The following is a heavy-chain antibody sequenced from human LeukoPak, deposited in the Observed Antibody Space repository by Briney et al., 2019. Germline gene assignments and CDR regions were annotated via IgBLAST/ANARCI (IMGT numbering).Heavy chain of an antibody. D-gene: IGHD3-10*01. CDR1: GYTFTSYS. CDR3: ARDIRRRLLWFGEIPPFDP. Sequence: ASVKVSCKASGYTFTSYSISWVRQAPGQGLVWMGWISAYNGNTNYAQKLQGRVTMTTDTSTSTAYMELRSLRSDDTAVYYCARDIRRRLLWFGEIPPFDPWGQGTLVTVSS. CDR2: ISAYNGNT. V-gene: IGHV1-18*04. J-gene: IGHJ5*02.